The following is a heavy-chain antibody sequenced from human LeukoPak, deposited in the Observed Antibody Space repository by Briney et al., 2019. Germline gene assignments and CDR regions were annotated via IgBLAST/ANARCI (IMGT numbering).Heavy chain of an antibody. CDR3: ARSPVATAVNYWFDP. CDR2: ISYDGSNK. Sequence: GGSLRLSCAASGFTFSSYGMHWVRQAPGKGLEWVAVISYDGSNKYYADSVKGRFTISRDNSKNTLYLQMDSLRVEDMAVYYCARSPVATAVNYWFDPWGQGTLVTVSS. V-gene: IGHV3-30*03. D-gene: IGHD2-21*01. J-gene: IGHJ5*02. CDR1: GFTFSSYG.